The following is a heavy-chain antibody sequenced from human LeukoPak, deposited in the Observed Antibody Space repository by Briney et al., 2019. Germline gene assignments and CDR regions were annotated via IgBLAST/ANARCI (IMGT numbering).Heavy chain of an antibody. D-gene: IGHD3-22*01. J-gene: IGHJ4*02. CDR3: ARPDSSGYFY. CDR2: IYYSGST. CDR1: GGSISSSSYY. V-gene: IGHV4-39*01. Sequence: NPSETLSLTCTVSGGSISSSSYYWGWIRQPPGKGLEWIGSIYYSGSTYYNPSLKSRVTISVDTSKNQFSLKLSSVTAADTAVYYCARPDSSGYFYWGQGTLVTVSS.